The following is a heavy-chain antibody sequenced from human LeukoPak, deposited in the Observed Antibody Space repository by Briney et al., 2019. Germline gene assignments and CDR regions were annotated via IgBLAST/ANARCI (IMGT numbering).Heavy chain of an antibody. CDR1: GGSISSYY. D-gene: IGHD2-2*01. Sequence: SETLSLTCTVSGGSISSYYWTWIRQPPGKGLEWIGYIFSSGGSNYNPSLKSRVTISVDTSKNHFSLKLSSVTAADTAVYYCARLGSTFDIWGQGTMVTVSS. J-gene: IGHJ3*02. CDR3: ARLGSTFDI. V-gene: IGHV4-59*08. CDR2: IFSSGGS.